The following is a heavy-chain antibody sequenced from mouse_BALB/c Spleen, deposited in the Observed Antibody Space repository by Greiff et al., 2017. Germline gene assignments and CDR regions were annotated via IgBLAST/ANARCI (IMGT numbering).Heavy chain of an antibody. J-gene: IGHJ2*01. CDR2: IYPYNGGT. CDR1: GYTFTDYN. V-gene: IGHV1S29*02. D-gene: IGHD1-1*01. CDR3: ARSYYYGSSPFDD. Sequence: EVMLVESGAELVRPGSSVKISCKASGYTFTDYNMHWVKQSHGKSLEWIGYIYPYNGGTGYNQKFKSKATLTVDNSSSTAYMELRSLTSEDSAVYYCARSYYYGSSPFDDWGQGTTLTVSS.